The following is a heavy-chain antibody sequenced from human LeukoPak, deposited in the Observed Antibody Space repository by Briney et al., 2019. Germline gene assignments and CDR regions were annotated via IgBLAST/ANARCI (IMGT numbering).Heavy chain of an antibody. CDR1: GITLSNYG. V-gene: IGHV3-23*01. Sequence: GGSLRLSCAVSGITLSNYGMSWVRQAPGRGLEWVAGISDSGGSTNYADSVKGRFTISRDNPKNTLYLQMNSLRAEDTAVYYCARDFLRGAPDYLDLWGQGTLVTVSS. CDR2: ISDSGGST. CDR3: ARDFLRGAPDYLDL. J-gene: IGHJ4*02. D-gene: IGHD3-10*01.